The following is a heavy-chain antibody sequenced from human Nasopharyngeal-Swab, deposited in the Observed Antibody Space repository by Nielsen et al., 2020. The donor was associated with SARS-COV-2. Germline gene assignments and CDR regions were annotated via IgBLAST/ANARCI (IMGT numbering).Heavy chain of an antibody. CDR3: AKVRSWRLDAFDS. Sequence: GESLKISCAASGFTFSSYAMSWVRQAPGKGLEWVSVIHSDPSNTYYVDSVKGRFTISRDNSKKTLFLQMDSLRVEDTAAYYCAKVRSWRLDAFDSWGQGILVTVSS. V-gene: IGHV3-23*03. D-gene: IGHD6-13*01. CDR2: IHSDPSNT. CDR1: GFTFSSYA. J-gene: IGHJ4*02.